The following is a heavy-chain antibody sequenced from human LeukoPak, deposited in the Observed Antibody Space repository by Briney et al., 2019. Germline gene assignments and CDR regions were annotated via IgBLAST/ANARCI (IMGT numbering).Heavy chain of an antibody. Sequence: SETLSLTCTVSGGSLSSGGYYWRWIRQHPGTGLEWIGYIYYSGSTYYNPSLKSRVTISVDTSKNQFSLKLSSVTAADTAVYYCARVATMIVVAKGAFDIWGQGTMVTVSS. J-gene: IGHJ3*02. CDR1: GGSLSSGGYY. D-gene: IGHD3-22*01. CDR3: ARVATMIVVAKGAFDI. CDR2: IYYSGST. V-gene: IGHV4-31*03.